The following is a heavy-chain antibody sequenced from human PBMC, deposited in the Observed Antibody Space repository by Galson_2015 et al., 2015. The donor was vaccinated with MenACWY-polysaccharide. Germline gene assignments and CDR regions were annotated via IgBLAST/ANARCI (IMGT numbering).Heavy chain of an antibody. Sequence: SLRLSCAASGFTFDDYAMHWVRQAPGKGLEWVSGISWNSGSIGYADSVKGRFTISRDNAKDTLYLQMGSLRAEDMAVYYCARGGTYDFWSGDPFDYWGQGTLVTVSS. CDR2: ISWNSGSI. J-gene: IGHJ4*02. D-gene: IGHD3-3*01. CDR3: ARGGTYDFWSGDPFDY. V-gene: IGHV3-9*03. CDR1: GFTFDDYA.